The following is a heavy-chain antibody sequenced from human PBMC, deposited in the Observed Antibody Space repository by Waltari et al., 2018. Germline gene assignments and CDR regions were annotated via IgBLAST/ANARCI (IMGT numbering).Heavy chain of an antibody. J-gene: IGHJ4*02. D-gene: IGHD6-13*01. CDR1: GGSISSSSYY. CDR2: IYYSGST. Sequence: QLQLQESGPGLVKPSETLSLTCTVSGGSISSSSYYWGWIRQPPGKGLEWIGSIYYSGSTYYNPSLKSRVTISVDTSKNQFSLKLSSVTAADTAVYYCARGGIRGSSWYGGDRHGPKNYFDYWGQGTLVTVSS. CDR3: ARGGIRGSSWYGGDRHGPKNYFDY. V-gene: IGHV4-39*07.